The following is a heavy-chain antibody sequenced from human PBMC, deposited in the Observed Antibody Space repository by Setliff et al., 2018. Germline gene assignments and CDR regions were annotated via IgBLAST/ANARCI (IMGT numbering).Heavy chain of an antibody. V-gene: IGHV4-4*07. CDR2: IYTSGNT. CDR1: GNSISSDY. J-gene: IGHJ4*02. Sequence: SETLSLTCTVSGNSISSDYWSWIRQPAGKGLEWIGRIYTSGNTNYNPSLKSRVTISVDTSKNQFSLKVSSVTAADTAVYYCARSFSRREKFLLDYWGQGALVTVSS. CDR3: ARSFSRREKFLLDY.